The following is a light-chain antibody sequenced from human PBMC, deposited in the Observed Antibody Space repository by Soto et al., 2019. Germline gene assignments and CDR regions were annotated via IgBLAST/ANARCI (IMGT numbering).Light chain of an antibody. CDR1: RSFASSY. Sequence: EIVLTPSPVTLSLSPGVSATLSCRASRSFASSYLGWYQQKPGQAPRLLIYAASTRATGIADRFSGSGSATDFTLTISRLEPEDSAVYYCQHYDSSPPYTFGQGTKLEIK. J-gene: IGKJ2*01. V-gene: IGKV3-20*01. CDR3: QHYDSSPPYT. CDR2: AAS.